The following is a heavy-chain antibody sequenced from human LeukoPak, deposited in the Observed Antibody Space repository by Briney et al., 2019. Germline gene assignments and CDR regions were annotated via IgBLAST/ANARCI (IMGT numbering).Heavy chain of an antibody. D-gene: IGHD3-22*01. V-gene: IGHV4-34*01. CDR1: GGSFSGYY. Sequence: SETLSLTCAVYGGSFSGYYWSWIRQPPGKGLEWIGEINHSGSTNYNPSLKSRVTISVDRSKNQFSLKLSSVTAADTAVYYCAREGYYYDSSGYYDYWGQGTLVTVSS. J-gene: IGHJ4*02. CDR2: INHSGST. CDR3: AREGYYYDSSGYYDY.